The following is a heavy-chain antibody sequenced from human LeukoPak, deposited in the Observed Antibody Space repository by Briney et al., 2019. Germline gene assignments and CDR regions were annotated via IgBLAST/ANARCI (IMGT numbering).Heavy chain of an antibody. V-gene: IGHV4-59*12. CDR2: IYYSGST. CDR1: SGSISSYY. J-gene: IGHJ4*02. Sequence: SETLSLTCTVSSGSISSYYWSWIRQPPGKGLEWIGYIYYSGSTNYNPSLKSRVTISVDTSKNQFSLKLSSVTAADTAVYYCARGVLAGDLDYWGQGTLVTVSS. CDR3: ARGVLAGDLDY. D-gene: IGHD6-19*01.